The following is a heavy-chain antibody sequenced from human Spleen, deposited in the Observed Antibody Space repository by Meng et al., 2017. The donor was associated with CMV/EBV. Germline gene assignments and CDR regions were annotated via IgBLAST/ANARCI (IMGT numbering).Heavy chain of an antibody. CDR1: GFIFNNYA. V-gene: IGHV3-23*03. Sequence: GESLKISCAASGFIFNNYAMSWVRQAPGKGLEWVSVIYSGGATTHYADSVKGRFTISRDISKNTLYLQMNSLRVEDTAVYYCAKEPTRYYGMDVWGQGTTVTVSS. J-gene: IGHJ6*02. CDR2: IYSGGATT. D-gene: IGHD1-26*01. CDR3: AKEPTRYYGMDV.